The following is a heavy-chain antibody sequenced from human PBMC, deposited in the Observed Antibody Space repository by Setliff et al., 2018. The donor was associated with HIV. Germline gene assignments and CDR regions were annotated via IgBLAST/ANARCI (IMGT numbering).Heavy chain of an antibody. V-gene: IGHV4-61*02. CDR3: ARGGGYFHDNNAFDI. Sequence: KPSETLSLTCQVSGLSMSSGNYYWNWIRQPAGKGLEWIGRIYASGGTYYKSSLKSRVTISVDSSKNQFSLKLTSVTAADTAIYFCARGGGYFHDNNAFDIWGQGTVVTVSS. CDR1: GLSMSSGNYY. CDR2: IYASGGT. J-gene: IGHJ3*02. D-gene: IGHD3-9*01.